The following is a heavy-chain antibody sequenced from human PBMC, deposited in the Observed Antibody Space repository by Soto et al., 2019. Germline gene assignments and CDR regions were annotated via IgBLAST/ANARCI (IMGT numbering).Heavy chain of an antibody. Sequence: QVHLMESGGGVVQPGRSLRLSCAASGFSFSTYGMHWVRQAPGKGLEWVAFISNDGSNKYYADSVKGRFTISRDNSKNTLYLQMNSLRAEDTAVYYCAKGFGNYLAFDYWGQGTLVTVSS. J-gene: IGHJ4*02. CDR2: ISNDGSNK. CDR1: GFSFSTYG. CDR3: AKGFGNYLAFDY. V-gene: IGHV3-30*18. D-gene: IGHD1-26*01.